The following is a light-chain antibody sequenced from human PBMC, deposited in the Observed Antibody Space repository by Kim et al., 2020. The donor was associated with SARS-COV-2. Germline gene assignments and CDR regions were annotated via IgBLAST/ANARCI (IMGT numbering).Light chain of an antibody. J-gene: IGKJ4*01. V-gene: IGKV1-39*01. CDR2: AAS. Sequence: DIQMTQSPSSLSASVGERVTITCRASQSVSNYLNWYQQKPGKAPKLLIYAASSLQSGAPSRFSGSGSGTDFTLTISSLQPEDFAAYYCQQSYRTPLTSGEGTKVEIK. CDR1: QSVSNY. CDR3: QQSYRTPLT.